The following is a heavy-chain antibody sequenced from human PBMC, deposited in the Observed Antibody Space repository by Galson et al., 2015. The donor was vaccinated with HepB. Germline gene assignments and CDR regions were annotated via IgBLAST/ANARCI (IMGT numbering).Heavy chain of an antibody. CDR2: IWFDGSNK. J-gene: IGHJ1*01. Sequence: SLRLSCAASRFTFSNYGMHWVRQAPGKGLEWVAVIWFDGSNKYYADSVKGRFSISRDNSKKTLYLQMNSLRAEDTAVYYCATSPYSSDWLEYFQHWGQGTLVTVSS. CDR1: RFTFSNYG. D-gene: IGHD6-13*01. V-gene: IGHV3-33*01. CDR3: ATSPYSSDWLEYFQH.